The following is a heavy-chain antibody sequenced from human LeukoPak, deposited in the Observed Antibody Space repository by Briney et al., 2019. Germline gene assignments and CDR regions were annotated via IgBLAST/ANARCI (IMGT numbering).Heavy chain of an antibody. J-gene: IGHJ4*02. V-gene: IGHV4-31*03. D-gene: IGHD3-16*01. Sequence: SETLSLTCTVSGDSISRGGYYWSWIRQHPGNGLEWIGYIYYSGSSYYNPSLKSRVTMSLDTSENQFSLRLSSVTAADTAVYYCARVTYDYVPDYWGQGTLVTVSS. CDR2: IYYSGSS. CDR1: GDSISRGGYY. CDR3: ARVTYDYVPDY.